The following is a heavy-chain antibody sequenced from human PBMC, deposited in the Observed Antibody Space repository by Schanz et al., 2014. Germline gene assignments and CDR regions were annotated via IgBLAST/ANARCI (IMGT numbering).Heavy chain of an antibody. D-gene: IGHD3-10*01. Sequence: EVQLLESGGGLVQPGGSLRLSCTVSGFTVNNYAMNWVRQAPGRGLEWVSGITRQGTTYYADSVKGRFTISRDNPKKTLYLQMNSLRAEDTAVYYCARAKRFGDMDVWGQGTTVTVSS. J-gene: IGHJ6*02. CDR3: ARAKRFGDMDV. V-gene: IGHV3-23*01. CDR1: GFTVNNYA. CDR2: ITRQGTT.